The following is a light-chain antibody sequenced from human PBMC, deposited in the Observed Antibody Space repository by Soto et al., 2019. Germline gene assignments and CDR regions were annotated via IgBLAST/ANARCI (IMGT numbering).Light chain of an antibody. CDR3: QQRNNWPLT. V-gene: IGKV3-11*01. Sequence: EVVLTQSPDTLSLSPGERATLSCRASQDVGKFLVWYQQKPGRSPSLVIYETSKRATDIPDRFSGSGSGTDFTLNITHLEHEDVGVYYCQQRNNWPLTFGGGTKV. CDR1: QDVGKF. CDR2: ETS. J-gene: IGKJ4*01.